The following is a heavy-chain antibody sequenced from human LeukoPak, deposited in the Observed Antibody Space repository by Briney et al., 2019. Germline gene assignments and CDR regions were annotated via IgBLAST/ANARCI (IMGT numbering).Heavy chain of an antibody. CDR1: GFTFSSYA. CDR2: ISSSSSTI. Sequence: PGGSLRLSCAASGFTFSSYAMSWVRQAPGKGLEWVSYISSSSSTIYYADSVKGRFTISRDNAKNSLYLQMNSLRAEDTAVYYCARYSTTLYYYYGMDVWGQGTTVTVSS. V-gene: IGHV3-48*04. CDR3: ARYSTTLYYYYGMDV. D-gene: IGHD6-13*01. J-gene: IGHJ6*02.